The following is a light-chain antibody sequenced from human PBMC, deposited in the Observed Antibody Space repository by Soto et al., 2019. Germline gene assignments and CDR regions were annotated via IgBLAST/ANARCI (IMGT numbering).Light chain of an antibody. Sequence: EIVLTQSPGSLSLSPGESATLSCRASQSVDNTHVAWYQQRPGQAPRLLIYDASIRATGVPARFSGSRSGAEFTLTISSLQSEDFAVYYCQHYVTWPLTFGGGTKVESK. J-gene: IGKJ4*01. CDR2: DAS. CDR3: QHYVTWPLT. CDR1: QSVDNTH. V-gene: IGKV3-15*01.